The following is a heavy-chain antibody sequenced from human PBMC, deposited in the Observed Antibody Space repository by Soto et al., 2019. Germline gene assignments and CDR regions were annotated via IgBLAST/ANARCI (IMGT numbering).Heavy chain of an antibody. D-gene: IGHD3-16*01. CDR1: GFTFSSYA. Sequence: EVQLLESGGGLVQPGGSLRLSCAASGFTFSSYAMSWVRQAPGKGLEWVSAISGSGGSTYYADSVKGRFTISRDNSKNTLYLQMNSLRAEDTAVYYCAKDRPNYDYIWEPSGGDAFDIWGQGTMVTVSS. V-gene: IGHV3-23*01. J-gene: IGHJ3*02. CDR2: ISGSGGST. CDR3: AKDRPNYDYIWEPSGGDAFDI.